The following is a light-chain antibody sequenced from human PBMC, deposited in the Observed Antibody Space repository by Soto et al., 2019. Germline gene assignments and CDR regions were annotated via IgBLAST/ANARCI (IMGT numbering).Light chain of an antibody. CDR2: GAS. V-gene: IGKV1-39*01. J-gene: IGKJ1*01. CDR1: QSISTY. CDR3: QQHYNLPPWT. Sequence: DIQMTQSPPSLSASVGDTVTITCRASQSISTYLDWYQVTPGKAPKVLIYGASTLEDGVPSRFSGSGSGTDFTLNINNLQPEDFATYYCQQHYNLPPWTFGQGTKVEV.